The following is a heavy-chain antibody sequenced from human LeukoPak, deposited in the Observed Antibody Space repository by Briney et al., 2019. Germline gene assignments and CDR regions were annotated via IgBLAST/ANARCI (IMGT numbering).Heavy chain of an antibody. CDR2: IIPIFGTA. Sequence: GASVKVSCKASGGTFSSYAISWVRQAPGQGLEWMGGIIPIFGTANYAQKFQGRVTITADESTSTAYMELSSLRSEDTAVYYCARSRGVPAAIEGGSYNWFDPWGQGTLVTVSS. J-gene: IGHJ5*02. V-gene: IGHV1-69*13. CDR1: GGTFSSYA. D-gene: IGHD2-2*02. CDR3: ARSRGVPAAIEGGSYNWFDP.